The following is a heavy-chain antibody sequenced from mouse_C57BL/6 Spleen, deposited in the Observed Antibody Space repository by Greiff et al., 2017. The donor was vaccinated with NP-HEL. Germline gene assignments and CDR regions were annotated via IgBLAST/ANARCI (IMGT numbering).Heavy chain of an antibody. V-gene: IGHV1-64*01. J-gene: IGHJ4*01. CDR2: IHPNSGST. D-gene: IGHD2-5*01. CDR3: ARGSYYSNPYYYAMDY. CDR1: GYTFTSYW. Sequence: VQLQQPGAELVKPGASVKLSCKASGYTFTSYWMRWVKQRPGQGLEWIGMIHPNSGSTNYNEKFKSKATLTVDKSSSTAYMQLSSLTSEDSAVYYCARGSYYSNPYYYAMDYWGQGTSVTVSS.